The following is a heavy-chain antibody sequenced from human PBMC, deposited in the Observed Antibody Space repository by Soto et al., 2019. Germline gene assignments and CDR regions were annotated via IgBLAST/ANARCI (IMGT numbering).Heavy chain of an antibody. Sequence: PGESLKISCKASGYSFTDYCIGWVRQMPGKGLEWMGIIYPGDSNTRYSPSLQGQVTISADKSIRTAYLQWSSLRASDTAIYYCTRPDRGDNGGDGMDVWGQGTTVTVSS. J-gene: IGHJ6*02. CDR1: GYSFTDYC. CDR3: TRPDRGDNGGDGMDV. D-gene: IGHD2-21*02. V-gene: IGHV5-51*01. CDR2: IYPGDSNT.